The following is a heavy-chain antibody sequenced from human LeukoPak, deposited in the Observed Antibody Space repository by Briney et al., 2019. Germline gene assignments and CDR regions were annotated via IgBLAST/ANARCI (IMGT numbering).Heavy chain of an antibody. CDR3: ARASKFNYYQMDV. V-gene: IGHV1-69*06. CDR1: GDTFSSYA. Sequence: SVKVSCKASGDTFSSYAISWVRQAPGQGLEWMGGIIPIFGTANSAQQFQDRVTITADKSTSTAYMELSSLTSEDTAVYYCARASKFNYYQMDVWGKGTTATVSS. J-gene: IGHJ6*03. CDR2: IIPIFGTA.